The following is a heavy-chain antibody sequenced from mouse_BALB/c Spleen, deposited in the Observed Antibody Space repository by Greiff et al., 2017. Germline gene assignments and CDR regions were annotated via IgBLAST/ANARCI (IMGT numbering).Heavy chain of an antibody. CDR3: ARYDYDGGGYAMDY. V-gene: IGHV2-9*02. CDR1: GFSLTSYG. CDR2: IWAGGST. D-gene: IGHD2-4*01. J-gene: IGHJ4*01. Sequence: QVQLQQSGPGLVAPSQSLSITCTVSGFSLTSYGVHWVRQPPGKGLEWLGVIWAGGSTNYNSALMSRLSISKDNSKSQVFLKMNSLQTDDTAMYYCARYDYDGGGYAMDYWGQGTSVTVSS.